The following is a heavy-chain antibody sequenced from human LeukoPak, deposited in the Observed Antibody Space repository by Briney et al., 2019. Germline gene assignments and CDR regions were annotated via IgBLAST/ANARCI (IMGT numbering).Heavy chain of an antibody. CDR2: IMPISGAP. J-gene: IGHJ4*02. D-gene: IGHD3-10*01. CDR1: GGTFNSYV. CDR3: TRSGKISRIREVITTPAIMGY. V-gene: IGHV1-69*13. Sequence: GASVKVSCTASGGTFNSYVISWMRQAPGQGLEWMGGIMPISGAPPYAQTFQDRVTITADEFTTTAYMELGILRSESTAIYYCTRSGKISRIREVITTPAIMGYWGQGTLSPSPQ.